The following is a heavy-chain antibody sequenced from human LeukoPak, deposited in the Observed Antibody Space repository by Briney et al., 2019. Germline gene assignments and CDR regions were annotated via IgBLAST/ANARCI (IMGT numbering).Heavy chain of an antibody. CDR2: ISAYNGNT. Sequence: WASVKVSCKASGYTFTSYGISWVRQAPGQGLEWMGWISAYNGNTNYAQKLQGRVTMTTDTSTSTAYMELRSLRSDDTAVYYCARGSQGSSRWYFDYWGQGTLVTVSS. CDR1: GYTFTSYG. CDR3: ARGSQGSSRWYFDY. D-gene: IGHD6-13*01. V-gene: IGHV1-18*01. J-gene: IGHJ4*02.